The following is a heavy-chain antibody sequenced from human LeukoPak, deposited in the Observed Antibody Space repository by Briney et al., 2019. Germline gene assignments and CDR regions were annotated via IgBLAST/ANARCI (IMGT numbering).Heavy chain of an antibody. CDR3: GSGSYYPPDY. Sequence: PGGSLRLSCAASGFTFSNAWMSWVRQAPGKGLEWVSTISGSGGSTYYADSVKGRFTIPRDNSKNTLYLQMNSLGAEDTAVYYCGSGSYYPPDYWGQGTLVTVSS. V-gene: IGHV3-23*01. CDR2: ISGSGGST. D-gene: IGHD3-10*01. J-gene: IGHJ4*02. CDR1: GFTFSNAW.